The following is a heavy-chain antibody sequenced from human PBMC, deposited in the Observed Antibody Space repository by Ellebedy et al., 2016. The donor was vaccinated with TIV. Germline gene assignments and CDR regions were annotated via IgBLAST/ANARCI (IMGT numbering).Heavy chain of an antibody. V-gene: IGHV1-2*02. CDR1: GYTFTGYY. D-gene: IGHD3-10*01. Sequence: ASVKVSCXASGYTFTGYYLHWVRQAPGQGLEWMGWMNPNSGATNYAQKFQGRVTMTRDTSIATAYMELTSLIPDDTAIYYCAREREGFGELLSYWGQGTLVTVSS. J-gene: IGHJ4*02. CDR3: AREREGFGELLSY. CDR2: MNPNSGAT.